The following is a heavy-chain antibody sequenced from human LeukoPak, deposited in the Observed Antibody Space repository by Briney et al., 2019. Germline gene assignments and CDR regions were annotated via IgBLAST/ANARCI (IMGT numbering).Heavy chain of an antibody. CDR2: ISSSGSTI. CDR1: GFTFSDYY. D-gene: IGHD5-18*01. V-gene: IGHV3-11*04. J-gene: IGHJ3*02. CDR3: ARGSTWIQLWLRAFDI. Sequence: GGSLRLSCAASGFTFSDYYMSWIRQAPGKGLEWVSYISSSGSTIYYADSVKGRFTISRDNAKNSLYLQMNSLRAEDTAVYYCARGSTWIQLWLRAFDIWGQGTMVTVSS.